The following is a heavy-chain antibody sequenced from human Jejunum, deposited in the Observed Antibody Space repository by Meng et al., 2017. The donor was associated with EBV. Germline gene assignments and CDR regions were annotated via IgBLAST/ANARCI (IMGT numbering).Heavy chain of an antibody. CDR1: GYTLGPYS. CDR2: INPNGGPP. D-gene: IGHD2-21*01. V-gene: IGHV7-4-1*02. Sequence: QVQLVQSGSELKEPGASVKISCKGSGYTLGPYSINWIRQARGQRLEWMGWINPNGGPPRYAQDFTGRYVISVDTSVNTAYLEISSLKVEDTAVYYCARDARVVNFDYWGQVTLVTVST. J-gene: IGHJ4*02. CDR3: ARDARVVNFDY.